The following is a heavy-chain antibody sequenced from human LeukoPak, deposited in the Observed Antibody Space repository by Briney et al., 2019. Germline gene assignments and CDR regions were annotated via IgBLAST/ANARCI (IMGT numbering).Heavy chain of an antibody. CDR3: ARDGSTGWHYFEY. CDR2: IYSDGG. Sequence: PGGSLRLSCAASGFIVSSSYMSWVRQAPGQGLEWVSVIYSDGGICFAGNTYYADSVKGRFTISRDNSKNTLYLQMNGLRTEDTAVYYCARDGSTGWHYFEYWGQGTLVTVSS. J-gene: IGHJ4*02. D-gene: IGHD6-19*01. V-gene: IGHV3-23*03. CDR1: GFIVSSSY.